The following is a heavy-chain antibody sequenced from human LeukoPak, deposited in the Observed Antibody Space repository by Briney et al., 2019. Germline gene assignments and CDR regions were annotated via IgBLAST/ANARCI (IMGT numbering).Heavy chain of an antibody. CDR1: GGSFSGYY. D-gene: IGHD3-22*01. Sequence: SETLSLTCAVYGGSFSGYYWSWIRQPPGKGLEWIGEINHSGSTNYNPSLKSRVTISVDTSKNQFSLKLSSVTAADTAVYYCARLRLLRYVFDYWGQGTLVTVSS. CDR2: INHSGST. V-gene: IGHV4-34*01. CDR3: ARLRLLRYVFDY. J-gene: IGHJ4*02.